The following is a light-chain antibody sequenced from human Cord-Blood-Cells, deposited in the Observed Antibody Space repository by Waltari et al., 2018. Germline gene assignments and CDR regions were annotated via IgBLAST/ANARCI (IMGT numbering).Light chain of an antibody. CDR3: QQSYSTRT. J-gene: IGKJ3*01. CDR1: QSISSY. Sequence: DIQMTQSPSSLSASVGDTVTITCRASQSISSYLNWYQQKPGKASKLLIYAASSLQSGVPSRFSGSESGTDFTLTISSLQAEDFATDYCQQSYSTRTVGPGARVDV. V-gene: IGKV1-39*01. CDR2: AAS.